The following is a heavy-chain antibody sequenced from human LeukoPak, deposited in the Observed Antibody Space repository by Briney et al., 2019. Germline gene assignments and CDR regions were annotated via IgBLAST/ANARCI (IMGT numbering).Heavy chain of an antibody. CDR2: ISAYNGHT. V-gene: IGHV1-18*01. J-gene: IGHJ4*02. CDR1: GYTFTNYG. CDR3: ARASAQWSDH. D-gene: IGHD2-15*01. Sequence: ASVKVSCKASGYTFTNYGISWVRQAPGQGLEWMGWISAYNGHTDSAQKFQGRVTMTTDTSTSTAYMELRSLRSDDTATYYCARASAQWSDHWGQGTLVTVSS.